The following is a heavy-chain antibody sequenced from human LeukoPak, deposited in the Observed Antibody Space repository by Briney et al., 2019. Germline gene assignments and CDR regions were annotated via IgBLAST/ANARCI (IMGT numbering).Heavy chain of an antibody. J-gene: IGHJ5*02. CDR3: ARVIWGYCSGGSCYHNWFDP. CDR1: GGSISSSSYY. V-gene: IGHV4-39*07. D-gene: IGHD2-15*01. CDR2: IYHSGST. Sequence: SETLSLTCTVSGGSISSSSYYWGWIRQPPGKGLEWIGYIYHSGSTYYNPSLKSRVTISVDRSKNQFSLKLSSVTAADTAVYYCARVIWGYCSGGSCYHNWFDPWGQGTLVTVSS.